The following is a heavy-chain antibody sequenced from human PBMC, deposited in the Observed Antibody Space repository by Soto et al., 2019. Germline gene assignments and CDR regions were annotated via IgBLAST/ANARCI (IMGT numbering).Heavy chain of an antibody. J-gene: IGHJ6*02. V-gene: IGHV1-69*01. Sequence: QVQLVQSGAEVKKPGSSVKVSCKASGGTFSSYASSWVRQAPGQGLEWMGGIIPISGTANYAQKFQGRVTINADESTSTAYMELSRLRSEDKAVYYCARSQGSSTSLEIYYYYYYGMDAWGQGTTVTVSS. CDR2: IIPISGTA. CDR1: GGTFSSYA. D-gene: IGHD2-2*01. CDR3: ARSQGSSTSLEIYYYYYYGMDA.